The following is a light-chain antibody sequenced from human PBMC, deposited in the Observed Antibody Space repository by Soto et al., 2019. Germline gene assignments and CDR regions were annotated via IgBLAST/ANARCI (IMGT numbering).Light chain of an antibody. J-gene: IGKJ4*01. Sequence: DIQMTQSPSSLSASVGDRVTITCRASQSISSYLNWYQQKPGEDPNLLIYAASNLESGVPSRFSGSVSGTDFTLTISSLQPEDFATYYCQQSYITPLTFGGGTKVEIK. CDR1: QSISSY. V-gene: IGKV1-39*01. CDR3: QQSYITPLT. CDR2: AAS.